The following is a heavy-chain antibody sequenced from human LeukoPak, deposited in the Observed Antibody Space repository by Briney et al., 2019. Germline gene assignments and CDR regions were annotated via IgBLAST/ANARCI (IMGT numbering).Heavy chain of an antibody. D-gene: IGHD3-22*01. V-gene: IGHV3-21*01. CDR2: ISSSSSYT. CDR3: ASLSDSSEIVAFDI. J-gene: IGHJ3*02. CDR1: GFTFSSYS. Sequence: GGSLRLSCAASGFTFSSYSMNWVRQAPGKGLEWVSSISSSSSYTYYADSVKGRFTISRDNAKNSLYLQINSLRAEDTAVYYCASLSDSSEIVAFDIWGQGTMVTVSS.